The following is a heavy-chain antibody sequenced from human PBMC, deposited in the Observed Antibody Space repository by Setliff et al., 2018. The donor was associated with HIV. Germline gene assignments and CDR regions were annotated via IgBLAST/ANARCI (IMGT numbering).Heavy chain of an antibody. Sequence: PGGSLRLSCAASGFTFSTYSMNWVRQAPGKGLEWVSAISGAGRSTYYADSVKGRFTISRDNAKNSLYLQMNSLRAEDTAVYYCARVPGWRAPFWGQGTLVTVSS. CDR3: ARVPGWRAPF. V-gene: IGHV3-21*01. D-gene: IGHD6-19*01. J-gene: IGHJ4*02. CDR2: ISGAGRST. CDR1: GFTFSTYS.